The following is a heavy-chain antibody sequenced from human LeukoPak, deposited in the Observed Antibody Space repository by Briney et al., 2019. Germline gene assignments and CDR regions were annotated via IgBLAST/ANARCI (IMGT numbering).Heavy chain of an antibody. J-gene: IGHJ4*02. CDR3: ASKYYDILTGYYYFDY. Sequence: PGGSLRLSCAASGFTVSSNYMSWVRQAPGKGLEWVSVIYSGGSTYYADSVKGGFTISRDNSKNTLYLQMNSLRAEDTAVYYCASKYYDILTGYYYFDYWGQGTLVTVSS. CDR2: IYSGGST. CDR1: GFTVSSNY. V-gene: IGHV3-66*01. D-gene: IGHD3-9*01.